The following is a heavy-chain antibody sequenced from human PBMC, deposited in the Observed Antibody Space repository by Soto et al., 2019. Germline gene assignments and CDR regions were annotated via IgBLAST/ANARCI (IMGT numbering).Heavy chain of an antibody. CDR2: ISYDGSNK. D-gene: IGHD3-3*01. V-gene: IGHV3-30-3*01. CDR1: GFTFSSYA. Sequence: QVQLVESGGGVAQPGRSLRLSCAASGFTFSSYAMHWVRQAPGKGLEWVAVISYDGSNKYYADSVKGRFTISRDNSKNTLYLQMNSLRAEDTAVYYCARDPHSTIFGCFDYWGQGTLVTVSS. CDR3: ARDPHSTIFGCFDY. J-gene: IGHJ4*02.